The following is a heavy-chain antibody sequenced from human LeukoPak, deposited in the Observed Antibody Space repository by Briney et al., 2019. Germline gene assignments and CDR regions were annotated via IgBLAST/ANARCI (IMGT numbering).Heavy chain of an antibody. Sequence: ASVKVSCKASGGTSSSYAISWVRQAPGQGLEWMGGIIPSLGTANYAQKFKGRVTITADKSTSTAYMELSSLRSEDTAVYYCARDRIAVAGRKYYYYMDVWGKGTTVTVSS. CDR3: ARDRIAVAGRKYYYYMDV. CDR1: GGTSSSYA. D-gene: IGHD6-19*01. J-gene: IGHJ6*03. V-gene: IGHV1-69*06. CDR2: IIPSLGTA.